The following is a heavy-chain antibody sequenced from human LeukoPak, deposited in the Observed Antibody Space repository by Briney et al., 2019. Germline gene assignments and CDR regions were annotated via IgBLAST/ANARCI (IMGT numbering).Heavy chain of an antibody. CDR2: IYYSGST. CDR1: GGSISRYY. J-gene: IGHJ6*03. CDR3: ASSYSNYYYYYMDV. Sequence: SETLSLTCTVSGGSISRYYWSWIRQPPGKGLEWIGYIYYSGSTNYNPSLKSRVTISVDTSKNQFSLKLSSVTAADTAVYYCASSYSNYYYYYMDVWGKGTTVTVSS. V-gene: IGHV4-59*01. D-gene: IGHD1-26*01.